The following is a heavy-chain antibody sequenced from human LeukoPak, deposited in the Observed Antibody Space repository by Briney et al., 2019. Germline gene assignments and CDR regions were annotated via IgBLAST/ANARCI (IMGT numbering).Heavy chain of an antibody. CDR1: GYTFTGYY. V-gene: IGHV1-2*02. CDR2: INPNSGGT. CDR3: ARTYSSSYDAFDI. J-gene: IGHJ3*02. Sequence: GASVKVSCKASGYTFTGYYMHWVRQAPGQGLEWMGWINPNSGGTNYAQKFQGRVTMTRDTSISTAYMELSWLRSDDTAVYYCARTYSSSYDAFDIWGQGTMVTVSS. D-gene: IGHD6-6*01.